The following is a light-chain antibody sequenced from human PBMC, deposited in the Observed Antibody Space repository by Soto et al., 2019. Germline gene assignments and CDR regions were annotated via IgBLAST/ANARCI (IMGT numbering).Light chain of an antibody. Sequence: IVLTQSPGTLSLSPAERAPLSCSASQSVSSGFLAWYQQKPGQAPRLLIYGASSRATGIPDRFSGSGSGTDFFLTISRLEPEDFALYYCQQYGSSPWTFGQGSKVDIK. CDR2: GAS. J-gene: IGKJ1*01. CDR1: QSVSSGF. CDR3: QQYGSSPWT. V-gene: IGKV3-20*01.